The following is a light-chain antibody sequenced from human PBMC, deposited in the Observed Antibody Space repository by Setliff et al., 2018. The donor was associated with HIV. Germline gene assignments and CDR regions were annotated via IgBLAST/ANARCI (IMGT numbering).Light chain of an antibody. CDR3: SSYVDGNVM. V-gene: IGLV2-11*01. Sequence: QSALAQPRSVSGSPGQSVTISCTGTTSNVGGYNYVSWYQQYPGKAPKLMIYDVTKRPSGVPDRFSGSKSGNTASLTISGLQAEDEADYSCSSYVDGNVMFGGGTKGTVL. J-gene: IGLJ3*02. CDR1: TSNVGGYNY. CDR2: DVT.